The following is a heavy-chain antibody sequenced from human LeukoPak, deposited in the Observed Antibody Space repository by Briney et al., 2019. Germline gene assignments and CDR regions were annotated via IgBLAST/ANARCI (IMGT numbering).Heavy chain of an antibody. CDR1: GFTFSGHW. J-gene: IGHJ4*02. CDR2: IRQDGSEK. Sequence: GGSLRLSCAASGFTFSGHWMSWVRQAPRKGLEWVASIRQDGSEKHYVDSVEGRFTISRDNAKNSLHLQMNSLRAEDTAVYYCTTDVHDYWGQGTLVTVSS. D-gene: IGHD1-1*01. V-gene: IGHV3-7*01. CDR3: TTDVHDY.